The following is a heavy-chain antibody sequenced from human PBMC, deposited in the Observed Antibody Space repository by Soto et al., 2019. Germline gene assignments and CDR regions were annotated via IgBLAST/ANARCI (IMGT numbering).Heavy chain of an antibody. CDR2: IIPILGIA. Sequence: QVQLVQSGAEVKKPGSSVKVSCKASGGTFSSYTISWVRQAPGQGLEWMGRIIPILGIANYAQKFQGRVTITADKSTSKAYMELSSLRSEDTAVYYCARDRGAYCSSTSCLAHYYYYYMDVWRKGTTVTVSS. CDR1: GGTFSSYT. V-gene: IGHV1-69*08. D-gene: IGHD2-2*01. CDR3: ARDRGAYCSSTSCLAHYYYYYMDV. J-gene: IGHJ6*03.